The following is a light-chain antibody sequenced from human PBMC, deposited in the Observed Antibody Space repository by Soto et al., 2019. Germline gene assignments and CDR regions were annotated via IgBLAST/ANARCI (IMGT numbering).Light chain of an antibody. Sequence: VLTQSPGTLSLSLGERATLSCRASQSVSSNYLAWYQQKPGQAPRLLIYGASTRATGIPDRFSGGGSGTDFTLTISRLEPEDFAVYYCHQYGSSPQTFGQGTKVDIK. CDR1: QSVSSNY. J-gene: IGKJ1*01. CDR3: HQYGSSPQT. V-gene: IGKV3-20*01. CDR2: GAS.